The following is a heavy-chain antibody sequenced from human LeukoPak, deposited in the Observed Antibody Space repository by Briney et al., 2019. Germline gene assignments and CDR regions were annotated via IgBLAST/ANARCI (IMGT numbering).Heavy chain of an antibody. CDR3: ATGPVTSSGYTT. Sequence: ASVKVSCKVSGYTLTELSMHWVRQAPGKGLEWMGGFDPEDGETIYAQKFQGRVTMTEDTSTDTAYTELSSLRSEDTAVYYCATGPVTSSGYTTWGQGTLVTVSS. V-gene: IGHV1-24*01. CDR1: GYTLTELS. J-gene: IGHJ5*02. D-gene: IGHD3-22*01. CDR2: FDPEDGET.